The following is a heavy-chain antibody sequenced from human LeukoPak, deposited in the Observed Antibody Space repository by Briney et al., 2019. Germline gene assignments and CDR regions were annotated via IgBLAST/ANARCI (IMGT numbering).Heavy chain of an antibody. V-gene: IGHV3-15*01. D-gene: IGHD3-22*01. CDR2: IRRNSDGGTI. J-gene: IGHJ5*02. CDR1: GFTFSDYY. CDR3: ATDFYDTT. Sequence: GGSLRLSCAASGFTFSDYYMSWIRQAPGKGLEWVGRIRRNSDGGTIDYAAPVKGRFALSRDDSKNTLYLHMSSLQTEDTAVYYCATDFYDTTWGQGTLVTVSS.